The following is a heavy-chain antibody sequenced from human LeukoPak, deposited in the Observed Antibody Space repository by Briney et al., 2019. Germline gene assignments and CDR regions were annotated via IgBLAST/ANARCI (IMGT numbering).Heavy chain of an antibody. V-gene: IGHV1-8*01. Sequence: ASVKVSCKASGYTFTSYDINWVRQATGQGLEWMGWMNPNSGNTGYAQKFQGRVTMTRYTSISTAYMELSSLRSEDTAVYYCARGEHDYGDYVAANWFDPWGQGTLVTVSS. J-gene: IGHJ5*02. CDR1: GYTFTSYD. D-gene: IGHD4-17*01. CDR2: MNPNSGNT. CDR3: ARGEHDYGDYVAANWFDP.